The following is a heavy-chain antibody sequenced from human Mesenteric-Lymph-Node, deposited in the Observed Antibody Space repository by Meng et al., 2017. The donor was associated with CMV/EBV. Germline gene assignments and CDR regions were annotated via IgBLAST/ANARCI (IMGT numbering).Heavy chain of an antibody. V-gene: IGHV3-23*01. CDR3: AKDRSKFGSSWAPFDY. CDR1: GFTFSTYA. CDR2: ISGSGGTT. Sequence: GESLKISCAASGFTFSTYAMNWVRQAPGKGLEWVSVISGSGGTTYFADSVKGRFTISRDNSKNTLYLQMNSLRAEDTAVYYCAKDRSKFGSSWAPFDYWGQGTLVTVSS. D-gene: IGHD6-13*01. J-gene: IGHJ4*02.